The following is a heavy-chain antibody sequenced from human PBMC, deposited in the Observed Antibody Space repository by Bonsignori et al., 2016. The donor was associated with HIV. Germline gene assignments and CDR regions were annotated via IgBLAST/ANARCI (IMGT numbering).Heavy chain of an antibody. CDR2: ISSSGSTI. CDR3: ARDTSTTIRGAWFDP. Sequence: VRQMPGKGLEWVSYISSSGSTIYYADSVKGRFTISRDNAKNSLYLQMNSLRAEDTAVYYCARDTSTTIRGAWFDPWGQGTLVTVSS. D-gene: IGHD2-21*02. V-gene: IGHV3-48*03. J-gene: IGHJ5*02.